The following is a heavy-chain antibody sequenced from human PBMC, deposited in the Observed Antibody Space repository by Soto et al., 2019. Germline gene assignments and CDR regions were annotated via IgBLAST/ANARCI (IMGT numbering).Heavy chain of an antibody. CDR3: ARDVRVVAATRDAFDI. CDR2: IIPILGIA. J-gene: IGHJ3*02. CDR1: GGTFSSYT. Sequence: QVQLVQSGAEVKKPGSSVKVSCKASGGTFSSYTISWVRQAPGQGLEWMGRIIPILGIANYAQKFQGRVTITADKSTSTAYMELSSLRSEDTAVYYCARDVRVVAATRDAFDIWGQGIMVTVSS. D-gene: IGHD2-15*01. V-gene: IGHV1-69*08.